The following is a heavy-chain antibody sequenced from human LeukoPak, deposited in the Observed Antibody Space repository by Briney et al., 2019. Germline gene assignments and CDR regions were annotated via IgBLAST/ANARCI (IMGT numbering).Heavy chain of an antibody. CDR2: IKEDGSAK. CDR1: GFTFSKSW. V-gene: IGHV3-7*01. J-gene: IGHJ4*02. Sequence: GGSLRLSCAASGFTFSKSWMSWLRQTPEKGLEWVANIKEDGSAKYYVDSVKGRFTISRDNAKNSLYLQMNSLRAEDTAVYYCARNQRRLDYWGQGTLVTVSS. CDR3: ARNQRRLDY. D-gene: IGHD1-14*01.